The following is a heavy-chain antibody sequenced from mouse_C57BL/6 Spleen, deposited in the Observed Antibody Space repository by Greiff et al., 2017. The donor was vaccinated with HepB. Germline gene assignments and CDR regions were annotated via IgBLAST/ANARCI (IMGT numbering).Heavy chain of an antibody. CDR3: AREGYYGSSYYAMDY. V-gene: IGHV3-6*01. Sequence: EVQLQESGPGLVKPSQSLSLTCSVTGYSITSGYYWNWIRQFPGNKLEWMGYISYDGSNNYNPSLKNRISITRDTSKNQFFLKLNSVTTEDTATYYCAREGYYGSSYYAMDYWGQGTSVTVSS. CDR1: GYSITSGYY. CDR2: ISYDGSN. D-gene: IGHD1-1*01. J-gene: IGHJ4*01.